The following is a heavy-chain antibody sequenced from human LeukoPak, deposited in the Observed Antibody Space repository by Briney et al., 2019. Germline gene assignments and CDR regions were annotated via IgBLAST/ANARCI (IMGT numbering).Heavy chain of an antibody. D-gene: IGHD2-21*02. CDR3: ARDRDRWVTVLDY. CDR1: GFTFSSYW. Sequence: GSLRLSCAASGFTFSSYWMSWVRQPPGKGLEWIGEIYHSGSTNYNPSLKSRVTISVDKSKNQFSLKLSSVTAADTAVYYCARDRDRWVTVLDYWGQGTLVTVSS. CDR2: IYHSGST. V-gene: IGHV4-4*02. J-gene: IGHJ4*02.